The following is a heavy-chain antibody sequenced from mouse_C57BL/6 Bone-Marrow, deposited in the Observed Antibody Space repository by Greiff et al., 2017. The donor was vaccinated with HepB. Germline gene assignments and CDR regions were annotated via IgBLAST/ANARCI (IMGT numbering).Heavy chain of an antibody. CDR1: GYTFTDYE. V-gene: IGHV1-15*01. J-gene: IGHJ3*01. Sequence: VQLQQSGAELVRPGASVTLSCKASGYTFTDYEMHWVKQTPVHGLEWIGAIDPETGGTAYNQKFKGKAILTADKSSSTAYMERRSLTSEDSAVYYCYYYGSSSFAYWGQGTLVTVSA. CDR2: IDPETGGT. D-gene: IGHD1-1*01. CDR3: YYYGSSSFAY.